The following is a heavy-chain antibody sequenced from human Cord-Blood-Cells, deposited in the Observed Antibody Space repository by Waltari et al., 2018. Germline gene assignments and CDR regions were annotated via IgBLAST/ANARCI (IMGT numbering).Heavy chain of an antibody. Sequence: QVQLVQSGAEVKKPGSSVKVSCKASGGTLSSYAISWVRQAPGQGLEWMGRIIPILGIANDAQKFQGRVTITADKSTSTAYMELSSLRSEDTAVYYCAREGTTTVTTYYFDYWGQGTLVTVSS. CDR3: AREGTTTVTTYYFDY. CDR2: IIPILGIA. D-gene: IGHD4-4*01. J-gene: IGHJ4*02. CDR1: GGTLSSYA. V-gene: IGHV1-69*09.